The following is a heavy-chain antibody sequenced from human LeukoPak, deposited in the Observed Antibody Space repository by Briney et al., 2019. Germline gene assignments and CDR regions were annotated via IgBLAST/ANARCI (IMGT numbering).Heavy chain of an antibody. CDR1: GFTFSDYY. Sequence: PGGSLRLSCAASGFTFSDYYMSWIRQAPGKGLEWVSYISSSGSTIYYADSVKGRFTISRDNAKNSLYLQMNSLRAEDTAVYYCARVAQIVGATDAFDIWGQGTMVTVSS. CDR2: ISSSGSTI. V-gene: IGHV3-11*01. CDR3: ARVAQIVGATDAFDI. D-gene: IGHD1-26*01. J-gene: IGHJ3*02.